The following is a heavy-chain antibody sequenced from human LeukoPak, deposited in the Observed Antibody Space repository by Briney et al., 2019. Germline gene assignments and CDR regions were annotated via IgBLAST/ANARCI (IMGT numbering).Heavy chain of an antibody. J-gene: IGHJ4*02. Sequence: SVKVSCKASGGTFSSYAISWVRQAPGQGLEWMGRIIPILGIANYAQKFQGRVTITADKSTTTAYMELRSLRSDDTAVYYCARDTSGGPYFDYWGQGTLVTVAS. CDR3: ARDTSGGPYFDY. CDR1: GGTFSSYA. D-gene: IGHD4-23*01. CDR2: IIPILGIA. V-gene: IGHV1-69*04.